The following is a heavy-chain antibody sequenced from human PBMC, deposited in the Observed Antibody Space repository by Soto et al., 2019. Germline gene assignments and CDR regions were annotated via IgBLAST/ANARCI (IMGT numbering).Heavy chain of an antibody. CDR2: IIPIFGTA. CDR1: GGTFSSYA. V-gene: IGHV1-69*01. D-gene: IGHD3-3*01. J-gene: IGHJ6*02. Sequence: QVQLVQSGAEVKKPGSSVKVSCKASGGTFSSYAISWVRQAPGQGLEWMGGIIPIFGTANYAQKFQGRVRITADESARTAYMGLSSRGSEETAVYYCARGERITIFGVVIIGGMDVWGQGTTVTVSS. CDR3: ARGERITIFGVVIIGGMDV.